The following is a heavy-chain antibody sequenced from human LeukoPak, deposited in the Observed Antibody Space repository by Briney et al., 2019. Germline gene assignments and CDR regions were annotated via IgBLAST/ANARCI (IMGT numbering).Heavy chain of an antibody. D-gene: IGHD3-10*01. CDR3: AKKTGYYGSGSYYPIDY. Sequence: PGGSLRLSCAASGFTISNYAMSWVRQAPGKGLEWVSGISGSGGSTYYADSVKGRFTISRDNSKNTQYLQMNSLRAEDTAVYYCAKKTGYYGSGSYYPIDYWSQGTLVTVSS. CDR2: ISGSGGST. CDR1: GFTISNYA. J-gene: IGHJ4*02. V-gene: IGHV3-23*01.